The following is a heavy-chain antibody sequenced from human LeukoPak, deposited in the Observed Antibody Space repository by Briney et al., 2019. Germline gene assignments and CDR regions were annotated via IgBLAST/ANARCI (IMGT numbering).Heavy chain of an antibody. Sequence: PSETLSFTCAVYGGSFSGYYWSWIRQPPGKGLGWIGEINHSGSTNYNPSLKSRVTISVDTSKNQFSLKLSSVTAADTAVYYCARGGYYYGSGSFYYYYYMDVWGKGTTVTVSS. CDR3: ARGGYYYGSGSFYYYYYMDV. J-gene: IGHJ6*03. CDR2: INHSGST. V-gene: IGHV4-34*01. D-gene: IGHD3-10*01. CDR1: GGSFSGYY.